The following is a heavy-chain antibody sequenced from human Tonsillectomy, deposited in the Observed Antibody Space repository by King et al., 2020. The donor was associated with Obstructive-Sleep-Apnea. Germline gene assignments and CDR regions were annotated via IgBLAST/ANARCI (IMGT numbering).Heavy chain of an antibody. CDR2: ISGSGDGT. Sequence: VQLVESGGGLVQPGGSLRLSCAASGFTFSSYAMSWVRQAPGKGLAWVSGISGSGDGTYYADSVKGRFTISRDNSKNTLYLQMNSLRAEDTAVYYCAKMLILYYYGMDVWGQGTTVTVSS. V-gene: IGHV3-23*04. CDR3: AKMLILYYYGMDV. D-gene: IGHD3-16*01. CDR1: GFTFSSYA. J-gene: IGHJ6*02.